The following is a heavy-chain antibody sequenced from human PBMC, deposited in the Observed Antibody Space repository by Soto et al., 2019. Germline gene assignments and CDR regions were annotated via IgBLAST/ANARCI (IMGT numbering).Heavy chain of an antibody. CDR3: AKGPIFGVENIYDY. V-gene: IGHV3-23*01. CDR1: GFTFSSYA. J-gene: IGHJ4*02. Sequence: EVQVLESGGGLVQPGGSLRLSCAASGFTFSSYAMSWVRQAPGKGLGWVSGMSGSGGTAYYRDSGKGRFTISRDNSKQTLNLPMSSLRAEDTALYYCAKGPIFGVENIYDYWGQGTLVTVSS. D-gene: IGHD3-3*01. CDR2: MSGSGGTA.